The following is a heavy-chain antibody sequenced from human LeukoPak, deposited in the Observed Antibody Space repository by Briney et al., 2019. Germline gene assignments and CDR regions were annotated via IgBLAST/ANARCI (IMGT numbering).Heavy chain of an antibody. D-gene: IGHD3-3*01. Sequence: PSETLSLTCTVSGGSINSSTYFWGWIRQPPGKGLEWIASVFYNGTTYYDPSLKSRVTISVDTSKNQFSLNLTPVTAAGTAMYYCARLTRRGSGSKGYYSYWGQGTLVTVSS. CDR1: GGSINSSTYF. CDR2: VFYNGTT. J-gene: IGHJ4*02. V-gene: IGHV4-39*01. CDR3: ARLTRRGSGSKGYYSY.